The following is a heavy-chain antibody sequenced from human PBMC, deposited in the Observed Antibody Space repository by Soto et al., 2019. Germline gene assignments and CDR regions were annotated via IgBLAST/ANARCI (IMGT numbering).Heavy chain of an antibody. CDR2: INPSGGST. V-gene: IGHV1-46*01. Sequence: QVQLVQSGAEVKKPGASVKVSCKASGYTFTSYYMHWVRQAPGQGLEWMGIINPSGGSTSYAQKFQGRVTMTRDTSTSTVYMELSSLRSEDTAVYYCAGDNGPYSSGWLNAFDIWGQGTMVTVSS. D-gene: IGHD6-19*01. J-gene: IGHJ3*02. CDR1: GYTFTSYY. CDR3: AGDNGPYSSGWLNAFDI.